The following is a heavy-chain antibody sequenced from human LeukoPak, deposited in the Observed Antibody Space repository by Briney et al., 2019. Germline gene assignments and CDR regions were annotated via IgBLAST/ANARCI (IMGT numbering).Heavy chain of an antibody. D-gene: IGHD5-18*01. CDR1: GGSFSDYS. CDR2: INPSGGT. J-gene: IGHJ6*03. V-gene: IGHV4-34*01. Sequence: NPSETLSLTCAVYGGSFSDYSWSWIRQPPGKGLEWIGEINPSGGTNHNPSLMSRVSMSVDTSKNQISLRVSSVTAADTAVYYCARVGYSFSINDWSRTGLGAYPTKYYYYMDVWGKGTTVIVSS. CDR3: ARVGYSFSINDWSRTGLGAYPTKYYYYMDV.